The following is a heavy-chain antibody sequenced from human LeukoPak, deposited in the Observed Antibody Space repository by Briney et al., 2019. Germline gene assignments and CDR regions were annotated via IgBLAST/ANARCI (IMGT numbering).Heavy chain of an antibody. J-gene: IGHJ4*02. V-gene: IGHV4-59*08. CDR1: GGSISSYY. CDR3: ARYYYDSRGFYFDY. Sequence: SETLSLTCTVSGGSISSYYWSWIRQPPGKGLEWIGYIYYSGSTNYNPSLKSRVTISVDTSKNQFSLRLSSVTAADTAFYYCARYYYDSRGFYFDYWGQGTLDTVSS. CDR2: IYYSGST. D-gene: IGHD3-22*01.